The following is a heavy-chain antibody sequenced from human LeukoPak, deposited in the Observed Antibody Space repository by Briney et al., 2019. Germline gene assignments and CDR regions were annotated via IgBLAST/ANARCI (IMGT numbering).Heavy chain of an antibody. Sequence: ASVKVSCKASGYIFTCYYMYWVRQAPGQGLEWMGWINPNSGGTNYAQKFQGRVTMTRDTSISTAYMELSRLRSDATAVYYCARENPPGIAAAGVDYWGQGTLVTVSS. J-gene: IGHJ4*02. D-gene: IGHD6-13*01. CDR1: GYIFTCYY. CDR3: ARENPPGIAAAGVDY. CDR2: INPNSGGT. V-gene: IGHV1-2*02.